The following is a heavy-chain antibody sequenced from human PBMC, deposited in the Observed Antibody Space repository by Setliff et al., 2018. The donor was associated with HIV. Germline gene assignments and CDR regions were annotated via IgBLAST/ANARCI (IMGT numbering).Heavy chain of an antibody. Sequence: TLSLPCTVSGGSISGHYWSWIRQPPGRGLEWIGYIYSSGSTNFNPPLQSRVTISVDTSKNQFSLKLSSVTAADTAVYYCARALDSSADIEGYFDFWGQGMLVTVSS. CDR3: ARALDSSADIEGYFDF. J-gene: IGHJ4*02. D-gene: IGHD2-15*01. V-gene: IGHV4-4*09. CDR1: GGSISGHY. CDR2: IYSSGST.